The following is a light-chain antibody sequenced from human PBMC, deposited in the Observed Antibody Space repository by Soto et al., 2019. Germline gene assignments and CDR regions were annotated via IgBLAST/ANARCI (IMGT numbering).Light chain of an antibody. CDR1: SRDVGDYNY. Sequence: QSALTQPAPVSGAPGQSITISCTGTSRDVGDYNYVSWYQQHPGKAPKLMIYEVTHRLSGVSNRFSGSKSGYTASLTISGLQDEDEADYYCSSYTTNSIVVFGGGTKLTVL. CDR2: EVT. J-gene: IGLJ2*01. V-gene: IGLV2-14*01. CDR3: SSYTTNSIVV.